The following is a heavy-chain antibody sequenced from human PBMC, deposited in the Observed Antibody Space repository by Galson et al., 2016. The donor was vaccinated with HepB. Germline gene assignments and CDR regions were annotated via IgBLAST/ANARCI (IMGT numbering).Heavy chain of an antibody. CDR1: GFTFIDYY. J-gene: IGHJ4*02. CDR3: ASFGHIVVTGIHDFDY. V-gene: IGHV3-11*06. CDR2: ISSSSSYI. Sequence: SLRLSCAASGFTFIDYYMTWIRQAPGKGLEWISYISSSSSYINYADSVKGRFTISRDNAKKSLYLQMNSLRADDTAVYYCASFGHIVVTGIHDFDYWGRGTLVTVSS. D-gene: IGHD2-21*02.